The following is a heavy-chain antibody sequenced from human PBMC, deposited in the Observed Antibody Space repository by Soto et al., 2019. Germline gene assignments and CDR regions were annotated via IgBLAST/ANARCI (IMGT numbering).Heavy chain of an antibody. CDR2: IKSKTDGGTT. V-gene: IGHV3-15*07. CDR3: TTDLWDYYGSGSYYNLGAFDY. CDR1: GFTFSNAW. D-gene: IGHD3-10*01. J-gene: IGHJ4*02. Sequence: PGGSLILSCAASGFTFSNAWMNWVRQAPGKGLEWVGRIKSKTDGGTTDYAAPVKGRFTISRDDSKNTLYLQMNSLKTEDTAVYYCTTDLWDYYGSGSYYNLGAFDYWGQGTLVTVSS.